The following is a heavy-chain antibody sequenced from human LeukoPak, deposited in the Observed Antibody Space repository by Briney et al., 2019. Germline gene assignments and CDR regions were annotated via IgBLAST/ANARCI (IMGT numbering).Heavy chain of an antibody. D-gene: IGHD6-13*01. Sequence: SQTLSLTCTVSGVSISSGGYYWSWIRQHPGKGLEWIGYIYYSGSTYYNPSLRSRVTISVDTSKNQFSLKLSSVTAADTAVYYCARGGSSWRIDYWGQGTLVTVSS. CDR3: ARGGSSWRIDY. J-gene: IGHJ4*02. CDR2: IYYSGST. CDR1: GVSISSGGYY. V-gene: IGHV4-31*03.